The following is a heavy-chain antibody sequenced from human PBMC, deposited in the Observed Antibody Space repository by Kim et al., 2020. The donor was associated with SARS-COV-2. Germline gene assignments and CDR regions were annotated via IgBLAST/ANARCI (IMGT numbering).Heavy chain of an antibody. J-gene: IGHJ4*02. V-gene: IGHV3-23*01. Sequence: SVKGRFTITRDIAKNPLYLQMHSLRAEDTAVYYCAKDPQRRGYGASRVDYWGQGTLVTVSS. CDR3: AKDPQRRGYGASRVDY. D-gene: IGHD4-17*01.